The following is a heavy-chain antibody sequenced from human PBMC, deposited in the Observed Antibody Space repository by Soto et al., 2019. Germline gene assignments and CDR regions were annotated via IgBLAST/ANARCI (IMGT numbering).Heavy chain of an antibody. J-gene: IGHJ5*02. CDR1: GGSISSGGYY. V-gene: IGHV4-31*03. D-gene: IGHD2-2*01. Sequence: SETLSLTCTVSGGSISSGGYYWSWIRQHPGKGLEWIGYIYYSGSTYYNPSLKSRVTISVDTSKNQFSLKLSSVTAADTAVYYCARERRGDIVVVPAAPRWFDPWGQGTLVPVSS. CDR2: IYYSGST. CDR3: ARERRGDIVVVPAAPRWFDP.